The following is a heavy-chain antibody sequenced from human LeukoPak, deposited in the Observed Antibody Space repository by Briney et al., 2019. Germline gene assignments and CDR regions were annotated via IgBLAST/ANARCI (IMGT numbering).Heavy chain of an antibody. D-gene: IGHD5-18*01. CDR3: AGRPDTSMVAIFDY. J-gene: IGHJ4*02. V-gene: IGHV1-2*02. CDR2: TNPSSGGT. Sequence: GASVKVSCKASGYTFTGYYVHWVRQAPGQGLEWMGWTNPSSGGTNYAQKFQGRVTMTGDTSISTAYMELSRLTFDDAALYFCAGRPDTSMVAIFDYWGQGTLVTVSS. CDR1: GYTFTGYY.